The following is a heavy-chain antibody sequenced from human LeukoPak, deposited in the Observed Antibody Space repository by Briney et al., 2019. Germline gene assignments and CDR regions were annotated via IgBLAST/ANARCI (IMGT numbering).Heavy chain of an antibody. Sequence: ASVKVSCKASGGTFSSYAISWVRQAPGQGLEWMGGIIPIFGTANYAQKFQGRVTITTDESTSTAYMELSSLRSEDTAVYYCARSIAARRYAFDIWGQGTMVTVSS. J-gene: IGHJ3*02. CDR2: IIPIFGTA. CDR3: ARSIAARRYAFDI. CDR1: GGTFSSYA. D-gene: IGHD6-6*01. V-gene: IGHV1-69*05.